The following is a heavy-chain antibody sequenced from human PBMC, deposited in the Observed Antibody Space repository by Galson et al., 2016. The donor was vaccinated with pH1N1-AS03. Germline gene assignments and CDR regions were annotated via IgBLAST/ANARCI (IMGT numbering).Heavy chain of an antibody. CDR3: AKDPARLTHYVYGKDV. CDR1: GFIFDNYA. Sequence: SLRLSCAAPGFIFDNYAMHWVRQAPGKGLEWVSGISWKSGYIAYADSVKGRFTISRDNAKNALHLQMNSLRPEDTGWYYCAKDPARLTHYVYGKDVWGQGATGTVSS. D-gene: IGHD2-2*01. V-gene: IGHV3-9*01. J-gene: IGHJ6*02. CDR2: ISWKSGYI.